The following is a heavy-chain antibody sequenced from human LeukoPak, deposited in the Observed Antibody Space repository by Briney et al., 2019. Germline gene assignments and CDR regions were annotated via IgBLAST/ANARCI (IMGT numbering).Heavy chain of an antibody. CDR2: INHSGST. V-gene: IGHV4-34*01. CDR1: GGSFSGYY. J-gene: IGHJ6*02. CDR3: ARGRRYCSSTSCSRGYYCYYGMDV. Sequence: PSETLSLTCAVYGGSFSGYYWSWIRQPPGKGLEWIGEINHSGSTNYNPSLKSRVTISVDTSKNQFSLKLSSVTAADTAVYYCARGRRYCSSTSCSRGYYCYYGMDVWGQGTTVTVSS. D-gene: IGHD2-2*01.